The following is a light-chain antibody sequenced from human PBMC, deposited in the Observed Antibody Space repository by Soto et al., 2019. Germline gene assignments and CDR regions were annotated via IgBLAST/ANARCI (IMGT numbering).Light chain of an antibody. CDR2: AAS. CDR3: QHGYSTPLT. CDR1: QSISTY. Sequence: DIQMTQSPSSLSASVGDRVTITCRASQSISTYLHWYQQKPGKAPNLLIYAASPLQSGVPARFSGSGSGTDVTLTISSLQPEDFATYFCQHGYSTPLTFGGGTEVDIK. J-gene: IGKJ4*01. V-gene: IGKV1-39*01.